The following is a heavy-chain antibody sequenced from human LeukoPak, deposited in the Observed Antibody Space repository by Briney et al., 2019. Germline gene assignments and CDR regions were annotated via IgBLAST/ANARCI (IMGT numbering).Heavy chain of an antibody. CDR2: IYTTGST. CDR1: GDSISSGSYY. CDR3: ARDSHRTVAGTVYEDY. D-gene: IGHD6-19*01. J-gene: IGHJ4*02. V-gene: IGHV4-61*02. Sequence: PSETLSLTCSVSGDSISSGSYYWSWLRQPAGTGLEWIGRIYTTGSTNYNPSLKSRVTISVDTSKNQFSLKLSSVTAADTAVYYCARDSHRTVAGTVYEDYWGQGTLVTVSS.